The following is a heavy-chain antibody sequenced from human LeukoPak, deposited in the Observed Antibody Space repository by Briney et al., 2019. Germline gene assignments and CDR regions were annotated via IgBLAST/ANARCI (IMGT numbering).Heavy chain of an antibody. J-gene: IGHJ4*02. CDR2: IYYSGST. Sequence: PSQTLSLTCTVSGGSISSGGYSWSWIRQPPGKGLEWIGYIYYSGSTDYNPSLKSRVTMSVDTSKNQISLRLSSVTAADTAVYYCAREASGYSYGYGDYWGQGTQVTVSS. V-gene: IGHV4-30-4*07. CDR3: AREASGYSYGYGDY. D-gene: IGHD5-18*01. CDR1: GGSISSGGYS.